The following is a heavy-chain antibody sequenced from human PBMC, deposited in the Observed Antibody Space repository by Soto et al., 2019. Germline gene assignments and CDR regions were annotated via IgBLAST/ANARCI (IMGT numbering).Heavy chain of an antibody. CDR1: GYTFTSYG. Sequence: ASVKVSCKASGYTFTSYGISWVRQAPGQGLEWMGWISAYNGNTNYAQKLQGRVTMTTDTSTSTAYMELRSLRSDDTAVYYCASGPPWYYDFWSGYNGLDYWGQGTLVTVSS. D-gene: IGHD3-3*01. CDR3: ASGPPWYYDFWSGYNGLDY. J-gene: IGHJ4*02. CDR2: ISAYNGNT. V-gene: IGHV1-18*01.